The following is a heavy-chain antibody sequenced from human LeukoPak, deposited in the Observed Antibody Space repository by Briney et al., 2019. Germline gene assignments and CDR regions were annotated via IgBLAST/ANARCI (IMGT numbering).Heavy chain of an antibody. CDR2: IKESGSEK. V-gene: IGHV3-7*03. Sequence: GGSLRLSCAASGFKFSYYWMTWVRQAPGKGLEWLANIKESGSEKYYVDSVKGRFTVSRDNADDLVYLQMNSLRVEDTAVYYCARDKENSRDFWSGQGNWFDPWGQGTLVTVSS. D-gene: IGHD3-3*01. J-gene: IGHJ5*02. CDR3: ARDKENSRDFWSGQGNWFDP. CDR1: GFKFSYYW.